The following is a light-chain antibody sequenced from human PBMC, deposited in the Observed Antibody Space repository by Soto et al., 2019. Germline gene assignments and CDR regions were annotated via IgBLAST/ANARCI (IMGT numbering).Light chain of an antibody. V-gene: IGKV1-5*01. CDR1: RSISSW. CDR2: DAS. J-gene: IGKJ1*01. Sequence: DIQMTQSPSTLSASVGDRVTITCRASRSISSWLAWYQQKPGKPPKLLIYDASSFEGGVPSRFSGSGSGTEFTLTISSLQPDDSATYYCQQYNNYWTFGQGTKVDI. CDR3: QQYNNYWT.